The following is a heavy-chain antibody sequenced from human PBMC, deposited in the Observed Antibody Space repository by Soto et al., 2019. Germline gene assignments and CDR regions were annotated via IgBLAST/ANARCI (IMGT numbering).Heavy chain of an antibody. CDR2: IYYSGST. CDR3: ARGISTGWYAVFDS. Sequence: SETLSLTCTVSGGSISSFYWSWIRQPPGKGLEWIGYIYYSGSTNYNPSLKSRVTISVDTSKNQFSLKLSSVTAADTAVYYCARGISTGWYAVFDSWGQGTLVTVSS. CDR1: GGSISSFY. D-gene: IGHD6-19*01. V-gene: IGHV4-59*01. J-gene: IGHJ4*02.